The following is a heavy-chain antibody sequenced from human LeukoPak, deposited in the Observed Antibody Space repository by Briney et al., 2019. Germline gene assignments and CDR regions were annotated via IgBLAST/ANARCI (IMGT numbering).Heavy chain of an antibody. D-gene: IGHD3-22*01. CDR2: VFYTGST. V-gene: IGHV4-59*01. CDR1: GGSISGNY. J-gene: IGHJ4*02. CDR3: AKAQSSGFYWYFDC. Sequence: SETLSLTCTVPGGSISGNYWTWIRQPPGKGLDYIGHVFYTGSTNYSPSLKSRVTISIDTSKSHFSLKLTSVTAADTAVYYCAKAQSSGFYWYFDCWGQGTLVTVSS.